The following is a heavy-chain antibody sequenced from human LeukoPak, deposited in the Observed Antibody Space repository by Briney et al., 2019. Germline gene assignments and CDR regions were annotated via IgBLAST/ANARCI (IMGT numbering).Heavy chain of an antibody. V-gene: IGHV1-2*02. CDR3: ARAGVSRAFDI. CDR1: GYTFSGYY. D-gene: IGHD5/OR15-5a*01. Sequence: ASVKVSCKASGYTFSGYYMHWVRQAPGQGLEWMGWINPNSGGTNYAQKFQGRVTMTRDTSVSTAYMELIRLRSDDTAVYYCARAGVSRAFDIWGQGTMVTVSS. J-gene: IGHJ3*02. CDR2: INPNSGGT.